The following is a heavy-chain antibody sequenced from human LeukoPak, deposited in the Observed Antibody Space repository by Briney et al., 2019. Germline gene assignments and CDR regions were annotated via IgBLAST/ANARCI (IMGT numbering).Heavy chain of an antibody. J-gene: IGHJ6*02. V-gene: IGHV4-34*01. CDR2: INHSGST. D-gene: IGHD6-13*01. CDR3: ARGGSSWYGYYYYGMDV. Sequence: NPSETLSLTCAVYGGSFSGYYWSWIRQPPGKGLEWIGEINHSGSTNYNPSLKSRVTISVDTSKNQFSLRLSSATAADTAVYYCARGGSSWYGYYYYGMDVWGQGTTVTVSS. CDR1: GGSFSGYY.